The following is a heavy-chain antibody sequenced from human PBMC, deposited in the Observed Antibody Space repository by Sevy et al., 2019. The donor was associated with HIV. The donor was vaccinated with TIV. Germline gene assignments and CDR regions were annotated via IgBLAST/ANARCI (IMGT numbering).Heavy chain of an antibody. Sequence: GGSLRLSCAASGFTFRSYWMTWVRQAPGKRPEWLSTIKYDGSEKKYVDSVQGRFTISRDNAKNSLYLQMNSLIAEDTAIYYCARALLFEDSAYRPVDYWGQGSLVTVSS. J-gene: IGHJ4*02. V-gene: IGHV3-7*04. D-gene: IGHD3-10*02. CDR1: GFTFRSYW. CDR3: ARALLFEDSAYRPVDY. CDR2: IKYDGSEK.